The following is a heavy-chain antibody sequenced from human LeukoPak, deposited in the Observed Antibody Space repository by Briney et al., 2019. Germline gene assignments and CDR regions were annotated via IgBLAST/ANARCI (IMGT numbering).Heavy chain of an antibody. Sequence: SETLSLTCTVSSGSISSGSYYWSWIRQPAGKGLEWIGRIYTSGSTNYNPSLKSRVTISVDTSKNQFSLKLSSVTAADTAVYYCASSSIYYYMDVWGKGTTVTVSS. CDR1: SGSISSGSYY. J-gene: IGHJ6*03. CDR3: ASSSIYYYMDV. V-gene: IGHV4-61*02. D-gene: IGHD6-6*01. CDR2: IYTSGST.